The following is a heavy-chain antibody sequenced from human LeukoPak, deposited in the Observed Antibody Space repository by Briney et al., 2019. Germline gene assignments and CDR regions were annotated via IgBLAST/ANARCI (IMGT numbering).Heavy chain of an antibody. CDR3: ARDFLRYYYGSGSYASDY. CDR2: MNPNSGNT. CDR1: GYTFTGYY. J-gene: IGHJ4*02. Sequence: ASVKVSCKASGYTFTGYYMHWVRQAPGQGLEWMGWMNPNSGNTGYAQKFQGRVTITRNTSISTAYMELSSLRSDDTAVYYCARDFLRYYYGSGSYASDYWGQGTLVTVSS. D-gene: IGHD3-10*01. V-gene: IGHV1-8*03.